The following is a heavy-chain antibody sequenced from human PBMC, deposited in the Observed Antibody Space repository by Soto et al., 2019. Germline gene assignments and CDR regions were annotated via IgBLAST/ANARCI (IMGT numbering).Heavy chain of an antibody. Sequence: PSESLSLTCAVYGGSFSGYYWSWIRQPPGKGLEWIGEINHSGSTNYNPSLKSRVTVSVDTSQNQFSLKLSSVTAADTAVYYCAGRTSLTSVEIFSGGLSGYHWVDPWGRGTLVTVSS. D-gene: IGHD3-3*01. V-gene: IGHV4-34*01. CDR1: GGSFSGYY. CDR2: INHSGST. CDR3: AGRTSLTSVEIFSGGLSGYHWVDP. J-gene: IGHJ5*01.